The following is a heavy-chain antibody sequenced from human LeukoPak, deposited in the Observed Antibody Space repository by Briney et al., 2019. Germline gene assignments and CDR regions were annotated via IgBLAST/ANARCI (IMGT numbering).Heavy chain of an antibody. CDR2: IYTSGST. Sequence: SEALSLTCTVSGGSISSSYYYWGWIRQPAGKGLEWIGRIYTSGSTNYNPSLKSRVTISVDTSKNQFSLKLSSVTAADTAVYYCARLRGGVPRNFDYWGQGTLVTVSS. CDR1: GGSISSSYYY. D-gene: IGHD1-26*01. V-gene: IGHV4-61*02. J-gene: IGHJ4*02. CDR3: ARLRGGVPRNFDY.